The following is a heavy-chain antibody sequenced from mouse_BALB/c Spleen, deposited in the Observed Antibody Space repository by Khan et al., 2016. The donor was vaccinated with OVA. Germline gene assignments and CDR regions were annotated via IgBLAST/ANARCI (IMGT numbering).Heavy chain of an antibody. J-gene: IGHJ3*02. CDR2: INPSSDYN. Sequence: QVQLKQSGAELARPGASVKMSCKASGYIFTSYMMHWVKQRPGQGLEWIGDINPSSDYNNYNQKFKGKATLTADKSSSTAYMQLSSLTSEDSAVXYGGRGGYGSFGYWGQGTLGTVSA. CDR1: GYIFTSYM. V-gene: IGHV1-4*01. D-gene: IGHD1-1*01. CDR3: GRGGYGSFGY.